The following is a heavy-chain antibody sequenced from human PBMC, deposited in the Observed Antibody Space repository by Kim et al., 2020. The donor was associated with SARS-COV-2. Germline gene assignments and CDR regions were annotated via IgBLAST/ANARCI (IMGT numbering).Heavy chain of an antibody. CDR1: GGSISSSSYY. J-gene: IGHJ6*02. CDR2: IYYSGST. CDR3: ARETGPPWEPDASYYYYGMDV. V-gene: IGHV4-39*02. D-gene: IGHD1-26*01. Sequence: SETLSLTCTVSGGSISSSSYYWGWIRQPPGKGLEWIGSIYYSGSTYYNPSLKSRVTISVDTSKNQFSLKLSSVTAADTAVYYCARETGPPWEPDASYYYYGMDVWGQGTTVTVSS.